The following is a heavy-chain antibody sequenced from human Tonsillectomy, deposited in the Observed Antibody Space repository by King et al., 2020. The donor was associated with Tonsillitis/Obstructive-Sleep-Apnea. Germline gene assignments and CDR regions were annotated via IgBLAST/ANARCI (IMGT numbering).Heavy chain of an antibody. V-gene: IGHV3-15*07. CDR2: IKSKTDGGTT. Sequence: EVQLVESGGGLVKPGGSLRLSCAASGFTFSNAWMNWVRQAPGKGLEWDGRIKSKTDGGTTDYAAPVKGRFTISRDDSKNTLYLQMNSLKTEDTAVYYCTTSGRDYFDYWGQGTLVTVSS. CDR1: GFTFSNAW. D-gene: IGHD1-26*01. J-gene: IGHJ4*02. CDR3: TTSGRDYFDY.